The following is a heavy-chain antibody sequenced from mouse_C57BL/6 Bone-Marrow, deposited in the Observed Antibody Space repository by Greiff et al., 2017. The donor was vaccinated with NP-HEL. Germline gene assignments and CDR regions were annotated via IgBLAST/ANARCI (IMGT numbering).Heavy chain of an antibody. J-gene: IGHJ1*03. CDR1: GFTFSDYG. Sequence: EVKLQESGGGLVQPGGSLKLSCAASGFTFSDYGMAWVRQAPRKGPEWVAFISNLAYSIYYADTVTGRFTISRENAKNTLYLEMSSLRSEDTAMYYCARQRYFDVWGTGTTVTVSS. CDR3: ARQRYFDV. V-gene: IGHV5-15*01. CDR2: ISNLAYSI.